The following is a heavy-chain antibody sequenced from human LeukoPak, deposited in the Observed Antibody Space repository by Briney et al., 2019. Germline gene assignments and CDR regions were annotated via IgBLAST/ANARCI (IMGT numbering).Heavy chain of an antibody. J-gene: IGHJ5*02. CDR1: GYTFTGYY. CDR3: ARGGPHDYGDHGDWFDP. CDR2: INPNSGGT. D-gene: IGHD4-17*01. V-gene: IGHV1-2*02. Sequence: GASVTVSFKASGYTFTGYYMHWVRQAPGQGLEWMGWINPNSGGTNYAQKFQGRFTMTRDTSISTAYMELSRLRSDDTAVYYCARGGPHDYGDHGDWFDPWGQGTLVTVSS.